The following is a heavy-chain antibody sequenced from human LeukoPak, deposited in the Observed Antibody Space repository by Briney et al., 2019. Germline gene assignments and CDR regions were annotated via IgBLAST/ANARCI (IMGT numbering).Heavy chain of an antibody. CDR2: IYYSGST. Sequence: SSETLSLTCTVSGGSISSYYWTWIRQPTGKGLECIGYIYYSGSTSYNPSLKSRVTISVDTSKNQFSLKLSSVTAADTAVYYCARRGLGYCSSSSCLPYAFDIWGQGTMVTVSS. D-gene: IGHD2-2*01. CDR1: GGSISSYY. CDR3: ARRGLGYCSSSSCLPYAFDI. V-gene: IGHV4-59*12. J-gene: IGHJ3*02.